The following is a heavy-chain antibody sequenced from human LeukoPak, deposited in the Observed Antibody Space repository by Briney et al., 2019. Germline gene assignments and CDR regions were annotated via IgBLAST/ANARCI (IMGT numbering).Heavy chain of an antibody. J-gene: IGHJ4*02. CDR2: IYYSGNT. CDR1: GGSVSSGGYY. Sequence: SETLSLTCTVSGGSVSSGGYYWNWIRQHPGKGLEWIGYIYYSGNTYYNPSLKSRVTISVDTSKNQFSLKLSSVTAADTAVYYCARAPGGGGYYLDYWGQGTLVTVSS. D-gene: IGHD3-16*01. CDR3: ARAPGGGGYYLDY. V-gene: IGHV4-31*03.